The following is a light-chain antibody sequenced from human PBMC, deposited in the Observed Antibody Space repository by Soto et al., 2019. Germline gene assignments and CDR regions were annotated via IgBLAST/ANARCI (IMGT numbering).Light chain of an antibody. Sequence: QLVLTQPPSASGTPGQRVTISCSGSSSNIGTNALYWFQQIPGTAPKLLIYNNNQRPSGVPDRFSGSKSGTSASLAISGLRSEDEADYYCATCDASLSAWVFGGGTKLTVL. CDR1: SSNIGTNA. CDR3: ATCDASLSAWV. CDR2: NNN. J-gene: IGLJ3*02. V-gene: IGLV1-47*02.